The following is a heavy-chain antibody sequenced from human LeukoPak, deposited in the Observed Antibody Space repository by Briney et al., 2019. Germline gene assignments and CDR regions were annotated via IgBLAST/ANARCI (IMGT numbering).Heavy chain of an antibody. V-gene: IGHV4-39*07. CDR3: ARRRFLEWLSPFDY. CDR1: GGSISSSSYY. CDR2: INHSGST. Sequence: PSETLSLTCTVSGGSISSSSYYWGWIRQPPGKGLEWIGEINHSGSTNYNPSLKSRVTISVDTSKNQFSLKLSSVTAADTAVYYCARRRFLEWLSPFDYWGQGTLVTVSS. J-gene: IGHJ4*02. D-gene: IGHD3-3*01.